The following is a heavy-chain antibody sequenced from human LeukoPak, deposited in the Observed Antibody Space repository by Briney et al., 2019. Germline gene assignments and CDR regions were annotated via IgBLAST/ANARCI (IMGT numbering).Heavy chain of an antibody. CDR2: INPNSGGT. J-gene: IGHJ4*02. V-gene: IGHV1-2*06. D-gene: IGHD6-13*01. Sequence: ASVKVSCKASGYTFTGYYMHWVRQAPGQGLEWMGRINPNSGGTNYAQKFQGRVTMTTDTSTSTAYMELRSLRSDDTAVYYCARGEVAAAFDYWGQGTLVTVSS. CDR1: GYTFTGYY. CDR3: ARGEVAAAFDY.